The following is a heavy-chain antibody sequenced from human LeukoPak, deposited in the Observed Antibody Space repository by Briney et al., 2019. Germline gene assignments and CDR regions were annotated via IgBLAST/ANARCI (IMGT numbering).Heavy chain of an antibody. J-gene: IGHJ4*02. CDR1: GGSISSGSYY. CDR2: IYLSGST. D-gene: IGHD3-22*01. Sequence: SETLSLTCTVSGGSISSGSYYWSWIRQPAGKGLEWIGRIYLSGSTNYNPSLKSRVTISADTSKNQFSLKLSSVTAADTAVYYCARDPWFYSDSSGYFQAWGQGTLVTVSS. CDR3: ARDPWFYSDSSGYFQA. V-gene: IGHV4-61*02.